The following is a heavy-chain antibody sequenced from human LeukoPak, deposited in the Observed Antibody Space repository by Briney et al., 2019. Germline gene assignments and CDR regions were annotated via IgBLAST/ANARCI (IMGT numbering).Heavy chain of an antibody. Sequence: GGSLRLSCAASGFTFSSYSMNWVRQAPGKGLEWVSSISSSSSYMYYADSVKGRFTISRDNAKNSLYLQMNSLRAEDTAVYYCARASSGWYLFDYWGQGTLVTVSS. CDR1: GFTFSSYS. CDR3: ARASSGWYLFDY. J-gene: IGHJ4*02. D-gene: IGHD6-19*01. CDR2: ISSSSSYM. V-gene: IGHV3-21*01.